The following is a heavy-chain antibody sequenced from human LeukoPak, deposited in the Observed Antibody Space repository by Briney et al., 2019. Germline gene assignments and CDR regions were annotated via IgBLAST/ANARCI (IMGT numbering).Heavy chain of an antibody. Sequence: PSETLSLTCTVSGASISSSTDYWGWIRQAPGKGLEWVSYISSSSSTIYYADSVKGRFTISRDNAKNSLYLQMNSLRAEDTAVYYCARDDSSGWYDVDAFDIWGQGTMVTVSS. J-gene: IGHJ3*02. CDR2: ISSSSSTI. V-gene: IGHV3-48*01. D-gene: IGHD6-19*01. CDR3: ARDDSSGWYDVDAFDI. CDR1: GASISSST.